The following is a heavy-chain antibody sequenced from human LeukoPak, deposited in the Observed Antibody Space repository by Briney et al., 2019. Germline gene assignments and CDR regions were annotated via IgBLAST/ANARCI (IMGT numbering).Heavy chain of an antibody. CDR3: ARVALIAARYDWFDP. D-gene: IGHD6-6*01. V-gene: IGHV1-2*02. Sequence: GASVKVSCKASGYTFTGYYMHWVRQAPGQGLEWMGWINPNSGSTNYAQKFQGRVTMTRDTSISTAYMELSRLRSDDTAVYYCARVALIAARYDWFDPWGQGTLVTVSS. CDR1: GYTFTGYY. CDR2: INPNSGST. J-gene: IGHJ5*02.